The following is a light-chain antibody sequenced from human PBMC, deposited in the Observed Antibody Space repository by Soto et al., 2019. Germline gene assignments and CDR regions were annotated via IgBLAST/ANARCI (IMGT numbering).Light chain of an antibody. Sequence: EIVLTQSPGTLSLSPGERATLSCRASQSVSNSYLAWYQQKPGQAPRLLIYGASSRATGIPDRFSGSGSGTDFTLTISRLEPEGFAVYYWQQYGNSPPNTFGQGTKLEIK. J-gene: IGKJ2*01. CDR1: QSVSNSY. CDR2: GAS. CDR3: QQYGNSPPNT. V-gene: IGKV3-20*01.